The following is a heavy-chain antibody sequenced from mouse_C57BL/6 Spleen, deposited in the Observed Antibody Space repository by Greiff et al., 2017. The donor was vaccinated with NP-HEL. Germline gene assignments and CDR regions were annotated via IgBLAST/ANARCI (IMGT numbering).Heavy chain of an antibody. Sequence: DVQLQESGPGLVKPSQSLSFTCTVTGYSITSGYGWNWIRQFPGNKLEWMGYISYSGSTNYNPSLKSRISITRDTSKNQFFLQLNSVTTEDTATYYCARTARIKYWGQGTTLTVSS. CDR3: ARTARIKY. J-gene: IGHJ2*01. D-gene: IGHD1-2*01. V-gene: IGHV3-2*02. CDR1: GYSITSGYG. CDR2: ISYSGST.